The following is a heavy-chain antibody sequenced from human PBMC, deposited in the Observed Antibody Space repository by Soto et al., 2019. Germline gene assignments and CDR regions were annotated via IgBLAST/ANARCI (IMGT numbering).Heavy chain of an antibody. CDR1: GGSFSGYY. CDR3: ARGALRFGELLEGWAKYYFDY. J-gene: IGHJ4*02. D-gene: IGHD3-10*01. V-gene: IGHV4-34*01. CDR2: INHSGST. Sequence: SETLSLSCAVYGGSFSGYYWSWIRQPPGKGLVWIGEINHSGSTNYNPSLKSRVTISVDTSKNQFSLKLSSVTAADTAVYYCARGALRFGELLEGWAKYYFDYWGQGTLVTVS.